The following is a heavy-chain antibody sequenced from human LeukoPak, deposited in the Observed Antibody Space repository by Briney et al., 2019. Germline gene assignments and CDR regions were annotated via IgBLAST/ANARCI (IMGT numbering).Heavy chain of an antibody. Sequence: SETLSLTCAVYGGSFSGYYWSWIRQPPGKGLEWIEEINHSGSTNYNPSLKSRVTISVDTSKNQFSLKLSSVTAADTAVYYCARASSLSVAGDVDYWGQGTLVTVSS. V-gene: IGHV4-34*01. CDR2: INHSGST. J-gene: IGHJ4*02. D-gene: IGHD6-19*01. CDR3: ARASSLSVAGDVDY. CDR1: GGSFSGYY.